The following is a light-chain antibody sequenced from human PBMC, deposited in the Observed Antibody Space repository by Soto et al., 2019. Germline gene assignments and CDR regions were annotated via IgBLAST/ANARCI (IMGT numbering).Light chain of an antibody. CDR3: CSYAGSGTLV. CDR1: SSDVGSYNL. Sequence: QSALTQPASVSGSPGQSITISCTGTSSDVGSYNLVSWYQQHPGKAPKLMIYEVSKRPSGVSNRFSGSKSGNTASLTISGLQAEDEADYYCCSYAGSGTLVFSGGTKLTVL. CDR2: EVS. J-gene: IGLJ2*01. V-gene: IGLV2-23*02.